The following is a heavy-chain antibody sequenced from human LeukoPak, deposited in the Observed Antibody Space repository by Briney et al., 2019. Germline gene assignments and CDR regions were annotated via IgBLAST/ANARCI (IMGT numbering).Heavy chain of an antibody. CDR2: IYSSGST. D-gene: IGHD5-12*01. CDR3: ARGNSGYDYAFDI. CDR1: GGSISSYH. J-gene: IGHJ3*02. Sequence: SETLSLACTVSGGSISSYHWSWIRQPPGKRLQWIGFIYSSGSTNYNPSLKSRVTISLDTSKNQFSLRVSSVTSADTAVYYCARGNSGYDYAFDIWGLGTMVTVSS. V-gene: IGHV4-59*01.